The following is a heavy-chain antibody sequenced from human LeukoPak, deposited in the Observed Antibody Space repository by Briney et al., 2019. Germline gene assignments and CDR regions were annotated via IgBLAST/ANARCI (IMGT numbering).Heavy chain of an antibody. CDR3: ARASPGYYYDSSGPDAFDI. CDR2: ISYDGSNK. CDR1: GFTFSSYA. Sequence: PGGSLRLSCAASGFTFSSYAMHWVRQAPGKGLEWVAVISYDGSNKYYADSVKGRFTISRDNSKNTLYLQMNSLRAEDTAVYYCARASPGYYYDSSGPDAFDIWGQGTMVTVSS. V-gene: IGHV3-30*04. D-gene: IGHD3-22*01. J-gene: IGHJ3*02.